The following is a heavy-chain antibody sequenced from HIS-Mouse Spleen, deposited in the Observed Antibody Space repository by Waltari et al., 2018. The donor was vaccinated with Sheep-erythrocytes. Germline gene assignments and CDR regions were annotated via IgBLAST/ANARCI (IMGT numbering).Heavy chain of an antibody. CDR1: GGSISSGGYY. D-gene: IGHD6-13*01. J-gene: IGHJ3*02. Sequence: QVQLQESGPGLVKPSQTLSLTCTVSGGSISSGGYYWSWIRQHPGKGLEWIWYIYYSGSTYYNPSLKSRVTISVDTSKNQFSLKLSSVTAADTAVYYCARETGIAASKRAFDIWGQGTMVTVSS. CDR3: ARETGIAASKRAFDI. V-gene: IGHV4-31*03. CDR2: IYYSGST.